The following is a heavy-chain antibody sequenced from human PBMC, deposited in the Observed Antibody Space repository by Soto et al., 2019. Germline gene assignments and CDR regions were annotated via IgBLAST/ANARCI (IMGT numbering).Heavy chain of an antibody. J-gene: IGHJ5*02. V-gene: IGHV4-59*01. Sequence: SATMSLTCPVSPGSLRRYYCSWNGPPPGKGLEWIGYTYYSGSTNYNPSLKSRVTISVDTSKNQFSLKLSSVTAADTAVYYCARGSWNWFDPWGQGTLVTISS. CDR3: ARGSWNWFDP. CDR2: TYYSGST. CDR1: PGSLRRYY.